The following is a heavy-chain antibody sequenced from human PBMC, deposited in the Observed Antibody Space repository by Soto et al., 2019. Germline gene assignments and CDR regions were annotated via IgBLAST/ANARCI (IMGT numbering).Heavy chain of an antibody. J-gene: IGHJ4*02. V-gene: IGHV1-8*01. Sequence: ASVKVSCKASGYTFASYDINWVRQATGQGLEWMGWMNPNSGNTGYAQKFQGRVTMTRNTSISTAYMELSSLRSEDTAVYYCARDYSSSWYKYYFDYWGQGTLVTVSS. D-gene: IGHD6-13*01. CDR1: GYTFASYD. CDR2: MNPNSGNT. CDR3: ARDYSSSWYKYYFDY.